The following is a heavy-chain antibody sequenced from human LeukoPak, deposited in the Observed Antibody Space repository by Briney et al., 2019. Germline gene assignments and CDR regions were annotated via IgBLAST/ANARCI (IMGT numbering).Heavy chain of an antibody. D-gene: IGHD2-2*01. V-gene: IGHV4-61*02. CDR1: GGSISSGSYY. J-gene: IGHJ4*02. CDR3: ARTYCSSTSCRLTFFDY. Sequence: SETLSLTCTVSGGSISSGSYYWSWIRQPAGKGLEWIGRIYTSGSTNYNPSLKSRVTISVDTSKNQFSLKLSSVTAADTAVYYCARTYCSSTSCRLTFFDYWGQGTLVTVSS. CDR2: IYTSGST.